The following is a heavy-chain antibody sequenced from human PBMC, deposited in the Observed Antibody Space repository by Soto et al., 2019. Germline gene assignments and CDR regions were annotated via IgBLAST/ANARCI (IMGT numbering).Heavy chain of an antibody. D-gene: IGHD3-3*01. Sequence: GGSLRLSCAASGLTFSNAWMSWVRQAPGKGLEWVGRIKSKTDGGTTDYAAPVKGRFTISRDDSKNTLYLQMNSLKTEDTAVYYCTTDIPFGVVIDAFDIWGQGTMVTVSS. V-gene: IGHV3-15*01. CDR1: GLTFSNAW. J-gene: IGHJ3*02. CDR2: IKSKTDGGTT. CDR3: TTDIPFGVVIDAFDI.